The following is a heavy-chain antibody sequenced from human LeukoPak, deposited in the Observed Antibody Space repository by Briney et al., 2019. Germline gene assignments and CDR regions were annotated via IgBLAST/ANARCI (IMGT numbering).Heavy chain of an antibody. J-gene: IGHJ4*02. CDR1: GYTFTTYY. Sequence: GASVKVSCKASGYTFTTYYMHWVRQAPGQGLEWMGWINPNSGGTNYAQKFQGRVTMTRDTSISTAYMELSRLRSDDTAVYYCARGVRGRYFDWGPLDYWGQGTLVTVSP. CDR3: ARGVRGRYFDWGPLDY. CDR2: INPNSGGT. V-gene: IGHV1-2*02. D-gene: IGHD3-9*01.